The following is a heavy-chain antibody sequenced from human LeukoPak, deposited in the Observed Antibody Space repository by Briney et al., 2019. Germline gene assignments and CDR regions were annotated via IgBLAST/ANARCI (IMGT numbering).Heavy chain of an antibody. CDR2: IRSKAYGGTT. D-gene: IGHD2-2*01. Sequence: GGSLRLSCAASGFTFSSYSMNWVRQAPGKGLEWVGFIRSKAYGGTTEYAASVKGRFTISRDDSKSIAYLQMNSLKTEDTTVYYCTRDGYCSSTSCYSTARYYYYYGMDVWGQGTTVTVSS. CDR1: GFTFSSYS. J-gene: IGHJ6*02. CDR3: TRDGYCSSTSCYSTARYYYYYGMDV. V-gene: IGHV3-49*04.